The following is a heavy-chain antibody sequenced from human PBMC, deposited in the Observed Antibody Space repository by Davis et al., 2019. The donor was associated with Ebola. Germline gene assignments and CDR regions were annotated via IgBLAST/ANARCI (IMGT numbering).Heavy chain of an antibody. CDR2: IYPGDSDI. J-gene: IGHJ4*02. D-gene: IGHD4-17*01. CDR1: GYTFTSHW. V-gene: IGHV5-51*01. Sequence: GESLKISCKGSGYTFTSHWIGWVRQLPGKGLEWMGVIYPGDSDIKYSPSFQGQVTISADKSITTAYLQWSSLKASDTAMYYCARHRPFGDSAIDFWGQGTLVTVSS. CDR3: ARHRPFGDSAIDF.